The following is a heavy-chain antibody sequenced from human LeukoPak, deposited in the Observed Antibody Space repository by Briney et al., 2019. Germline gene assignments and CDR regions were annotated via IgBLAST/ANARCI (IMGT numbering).Heavy chain of an antibody. CDR3: AKDSSPAGGTSQITIFGVALDY. CDR1: GFTFSSYA. D-gene: IGHD3-3*01. V-gene: IGHV3-23*01. CDR2: ISGSGGST. J-gene: IGHJ4*02. Sequence: PGGSLRLSCAASGFTFSSYAMSWVRQAPGKGLEWVSAISGSGGSTYYADSVKGRFTISRDNSKNTLYLQMNSLRAEDTAVYYCAKDSSPAGGTSQITIFGVALDYWGQGTLVTVSS.